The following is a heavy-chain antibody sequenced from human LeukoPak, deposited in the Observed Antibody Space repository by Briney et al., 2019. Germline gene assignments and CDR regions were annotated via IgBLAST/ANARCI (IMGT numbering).Heavy chain of an antibody. D-gene: IGHD2/OR15-2a*01. CDR3: ARDWFHAIDY. CDR1: GFTFSDTW. Sequence: GGSLRLSCAASGFTFSDTWMHWVRQAPGKGLVWVSRIRSDGSDTRYAESVKGRFTISRDDAKNTLYLQMNSLRAEDTAVYYCARDWFHAIDYWGQGTLVTVSS. CDR2: IRSDGSDT. V-gene: IGHV3-74*01. J-gene: IGHJ4*02.